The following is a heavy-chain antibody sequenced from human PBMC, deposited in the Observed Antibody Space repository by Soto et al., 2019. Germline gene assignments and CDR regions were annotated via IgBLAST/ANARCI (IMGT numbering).Heavy chain of an antibody. J-gene: IGHJ3*02. V-gene: IGHV3-23*01. CDR1: GFTFSSYA. D-gene: IGHD6-13*01. CDR3: AKDVAYSSSWVEGDAFDI. CDR2: ISGSGGST. Sequence: EVQLLESGGGLVQPGGSLRLSCAASGFTFSSYAMSWVRQAPGKGLEWVSAISGSGGSTYYADSVKGRFTISRDNSKNTLYLQMNSLRAEDTAVYYCAKDVAYSSSWVEGDAFDIWGQGTMVTVSS.